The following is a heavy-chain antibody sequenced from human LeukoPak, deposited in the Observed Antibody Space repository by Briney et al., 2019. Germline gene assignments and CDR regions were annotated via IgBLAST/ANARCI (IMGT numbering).Heavy chain of an antibody. J-gene: IGHJ5*02. CDR1: GFTFSSYG. CDR2: ISYDGSNK. D-gene: IGHD3-10*01. CDR3: AKKGMIGSGSYFEFDP. V-gene: IGHV3-30*18. Sequence: GGSLRLSCAASGFTFSSYGMHWVRQAPGKGLEWVAVISYDGSNKYYAGSVKGRFTISRDNSRNTLYLQMNSLRAEDTAVYYCAKKGMIGSGSYFEFDPWGQGTLVTVSS.